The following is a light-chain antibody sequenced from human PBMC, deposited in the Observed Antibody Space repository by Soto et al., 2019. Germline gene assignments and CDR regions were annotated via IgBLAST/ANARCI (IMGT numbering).Light chain of an antibody. V-gene: IGKV1-33*01. Sequence: DIQMTQSPSSLSASVGDRVTIALQARQDIKHYLNWYQQKPGKAPNLLIYDTSVLETGVPSRFSGSKSGTDFTFTISSLQPEDVATYYCQQYDNLPITFGQGTRLEI. CDR2: DTS. J-gene: IGKJ5*01. CDR3: QQYDNLPIT. CDR1: QDIKHY.